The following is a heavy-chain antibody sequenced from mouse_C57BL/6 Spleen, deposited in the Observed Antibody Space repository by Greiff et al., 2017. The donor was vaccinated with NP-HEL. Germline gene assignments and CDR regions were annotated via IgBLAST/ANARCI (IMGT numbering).Heavy chain of an antibody. D-gene: IGHD1-1*01. Sequence: QVQLQQPGAELVMPGASVKLSCKASGYTFTSYWMHWVKQRPGQGLEWIGEIDPSDSYTNYNQKFKGKSTLTVDKTSSTAFMQLSSLTSDASSVYYCAVFITHHVWGTGTTVTVSS. CDR2: IDPSDSYT. V-gene: IGHV1-69*01. J-gene: IGHJ1*03. CDR3: AVFITHHV. CDR1: GYTFTSYW.